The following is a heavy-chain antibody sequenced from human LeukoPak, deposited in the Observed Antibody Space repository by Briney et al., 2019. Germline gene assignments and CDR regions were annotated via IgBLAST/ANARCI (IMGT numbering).Heavy chain of an antibody. Sequence: GGSLRLSCAASGFTFSSYGMHWVRQAPGKGLEWVAVIWYDGSNKYYADSVKGRFTISRDNSKNTLYLQMNSLRAEDTAVYYCARENYYDSSGYYSSFHYWGQGTLVTVS. J-gene: IGHJ4*02. CDR1: GFTFSSYG. CDR2: IWYDGSNK. D-gene: IGHD3-22*01. CDR3: ARENYYDSSGYYSSFHY. V-gene: IGHV3-33*01.